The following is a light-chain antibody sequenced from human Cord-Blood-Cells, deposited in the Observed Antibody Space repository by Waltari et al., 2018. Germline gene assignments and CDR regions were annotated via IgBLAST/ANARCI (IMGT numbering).Light chain of an antibody. CDR1: QSVLYSSKNKNY. J-gene: IGKJ5*01. CDR2: WAS. Sequence: DIVMTQYPDSLAVSLGERATINCKSSQSVLYSSKNKNYLAWYQQKPGQPPKLLIYWASTRESGVPDRFSGSGSGTDFTLTISSLQAEDVAVYYCQQYYSTPITFGQGTRLEIK. CDR3: QQYYSTPIT. V-gene: IGKV4-1*01.